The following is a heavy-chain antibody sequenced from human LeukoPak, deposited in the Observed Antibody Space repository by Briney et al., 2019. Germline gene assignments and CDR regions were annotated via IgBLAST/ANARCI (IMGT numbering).Heavy chain of an antibody. D-gene: IGHD3-10*01. CDR3: ARDPRYYGSGSYGTDAFDI. Sequence: GASVKVSCKASGGTFSSYAISWVRQAPGQGLEWMGGIIPIFGTANYAQKLQGRVTMTTDTSTSTAYMELRSLRSDDTAVYYCARDPRYYGSGSYGTDAFDIWGQGTMVTVSS. V-gene: IGHV1-69*05. J-gene: IGHJ3*02. CDR1: GGTFSSYA. CDR2: IIPIFGTA.